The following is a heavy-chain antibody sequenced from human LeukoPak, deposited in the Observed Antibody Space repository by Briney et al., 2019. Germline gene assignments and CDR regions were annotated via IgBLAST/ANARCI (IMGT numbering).Heavy chain of an antibody. CDR2: ISSSSSYI. J-gene: IGHJ3*02. Sequence: PGGSLRLSCAASGFTFNIYSMNWLRQAPGKGLEWVSSISSSSSYIYYAYSVKGRFTISRDNAKNSLYLQMNSLRAEDTAVYYCAREGTWYYDSSGYRDAFDIWGQGTMVTVSS. CDR3: AREGTWYYDSSGYRDAFDI. CDR1: GFTFNIYS. D-gene: IGHD3-22*01. V-gene: IGHV3-21*01.